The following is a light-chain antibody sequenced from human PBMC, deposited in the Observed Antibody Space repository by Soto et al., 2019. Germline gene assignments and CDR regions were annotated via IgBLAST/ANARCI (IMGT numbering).Light chain of an antibody. CDR3: CSYAGSATLYV. J-gene: IGLJ1*01. CDR2: EGS. V-gene: IGLV2-23*01. CDR1: SSDVGSYNF. Sequence: QSVLTQPASVSGSPGQAITISCTGTSSDVGSYNFVSWYQQHPGKAPKLMIYEGSKRPSGVSSRVSGSKSGNTASLTISGLQAEDEADYHCCSYAGSATLYVFGTGTKVTVL.